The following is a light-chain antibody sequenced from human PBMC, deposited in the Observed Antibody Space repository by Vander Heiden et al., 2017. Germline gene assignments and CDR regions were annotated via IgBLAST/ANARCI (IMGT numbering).Light chain of an antibody. Sequence: QSALTQPRSVYGSPGQSVTISCAGTSNDVGDYNSVSWYQQLPGKAPKLMIYDVSERPSGVPDRFSGSKSGNTASLTISGLQTEDEADYYCCSYAGTYTWVFGGGTQLTVL. V-gene: IGLV2-11*01. CDR2: DVS. J-gene: IGLJ3*02. CDR3: CSYAGTYTWV. CDR1: SNDVGDYNS.